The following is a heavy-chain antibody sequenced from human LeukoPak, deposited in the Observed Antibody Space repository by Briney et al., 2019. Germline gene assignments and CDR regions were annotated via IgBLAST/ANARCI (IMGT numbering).Heavy chain of an antibody. Sequence: GGSLRLSCAASGFTLSSYEMKGVRQARGKGGEGVSYISRSGSNIYYADSVKGRFTISRDNAQNSLYLQMNSLRAEDTAVYYCASDLISMVRGVNDDYWGQGTLVTVSS. D-gene: IGHD3-10*01. CDR3: ASDLISMVRGVNDDY. CDR2: ISRSGSNI. J-gene: IGHJ4*02. CDR1: GFTLSSYE. V-gene: IGHV3-48*03.